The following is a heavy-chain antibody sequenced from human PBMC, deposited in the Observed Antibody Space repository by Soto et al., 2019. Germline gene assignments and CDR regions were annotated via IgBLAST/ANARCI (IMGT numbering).Heavy chain of an antibody. CDR3: ARIGPILYSSSWAYYYYGMDV. J-gene: IGHJ6*02. CDR2: IYPGDSDT. CDR1: GYSFTSYW. Sequence: GESLKISCKGSGYSFTSYWIGWVRQMPGKGLEWMGIIYPGDSDTRYSPSFQGQVTISADKSISTAYLQWSSLKASDTAMYYCARIGPILYSSSWAYYYYGMDVWGQGTTVTVSS. V-gene: IGHV5-51*01. D-gene: IGHD6-13*01.